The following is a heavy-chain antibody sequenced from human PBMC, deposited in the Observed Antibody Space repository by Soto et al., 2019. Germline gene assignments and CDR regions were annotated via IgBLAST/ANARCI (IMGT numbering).Heavy chain of an antibody. CDR3: ARGLSSGWYRNRWYFDY. J-gene: IGHJ4*02. V-gene: IGHV1-69*01. Sequence: QVQLVQSGAEVKKPGSSVKVSCKASGGTFSSYAISWVRQAPGRGLEWMGGIIPIFGTANYAQKFQGRVTITADESTSTAYMELSSLRSEDTAVYYCARGLSSGWYRNRWYFDYWGQGTLVTVSS. CDR2: IIPIFGTA. CDR1: GGTFSSYA. D-gene: IGHD6-19*01.